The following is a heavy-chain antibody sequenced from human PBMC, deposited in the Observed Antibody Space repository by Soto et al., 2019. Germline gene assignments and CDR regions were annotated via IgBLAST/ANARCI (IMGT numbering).Heavy chain of an antibody. D-gene: IGHD2-2*02. V-gene: IGHV1-8*01. CDR1: GYSSTNYD. CDR3: TRPYCDTTSCFTDWFDP. CDR2: VNPKSGNT. Sequence: QVPLVQSGAEVKKPGASVKVSCKASGYSSTNYDITWVRQAAGQGLEWMGWVNPKSGNTDYAQKFRGSVTMTTNSSISTAYLQLSALTSEDTAVYYCTRPYCDTTSCFTDWFDPWGQGTLVTVSS. J-gene: IGHJ5*02.